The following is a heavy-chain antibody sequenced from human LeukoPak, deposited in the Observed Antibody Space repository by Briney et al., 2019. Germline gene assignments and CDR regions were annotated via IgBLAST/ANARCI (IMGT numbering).Heavy chain of an antibody. Sequence: GGSLRLSCAASGFTFSSYAMHWVRQAPGKGLEWVAVISYDGSNKYYADSVKGRFTISRDNSKNTLYLQMNSLRAEDTAVYYCAKDVTYYYDSGGYYSYFDCWGQGTLVTVSS. V-gene: IGHV3-30-3*01. CDR2: ISYDGSNK. D-gene: IGHD3-22*01. CDR3: AKDVTYYYDSGGYYSYFDC. J-gene: IGHJ4*02. CDR1: GFTFSSYA.